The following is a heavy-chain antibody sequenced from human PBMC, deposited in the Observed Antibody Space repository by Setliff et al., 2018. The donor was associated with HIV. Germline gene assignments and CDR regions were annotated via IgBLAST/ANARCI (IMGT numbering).Heavy chain of an antibody. J-gene: IGHJ6*03. CDR1: GGSFSSYG. Sequence: SVKVSCKASGGSFSSYGISWVRQAPGQGLEWMGGIIPMYRTENYAQKFQGRVTITADESTSTAYMELSRLRFEDTAMYYCARLSGDNSGQPYYYYMDVWGKGTTVTVSS. D-gene: IGHD3-22*01. CDR3: ARLSGDNSGQPYYYYMDV. V-gene: IGHV1-69*13. CDR2: IIPMYRTE.